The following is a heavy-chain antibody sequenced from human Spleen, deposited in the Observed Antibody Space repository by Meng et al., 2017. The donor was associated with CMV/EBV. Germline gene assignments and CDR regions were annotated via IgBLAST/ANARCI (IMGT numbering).Heavy chain of an antibody. J-gene: IGHJ4*02. CDR2: ISGSGGST. V-gene: IGHV3-23*01. Sequence: AYGFSCSDYAMSWVRQGPGKGLEWVSDISGSGGSTHYADSVKGRFTISRDNSKNTLYLQMNSLRAEDTAVYYCTKPYDFWSGQTVDYWGQETLVTVSS. D-gene: IGHD3-3*01. CDR1: GFSCSDYA. CDR3: TKPYDFWSGQTVDY.